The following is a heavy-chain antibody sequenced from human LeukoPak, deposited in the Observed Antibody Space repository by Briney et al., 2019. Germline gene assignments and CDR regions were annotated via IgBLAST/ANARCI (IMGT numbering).Heavy chain of an antibody. CDR2: ISSSSYA. Sequence: GGSLRLSCAASGFTFSDYYMSWIRQAPGKGLEWISFISSSSYAKYADSVKGRFTISRDNAKNSLYLQMNSLRAEDTAVYYCARDDYAWGNYWGQGTLVTVSS. CDR3: ARDDYAWGNY. J-gene: IGHJ4*02. CDR1: GFTFSDYY. D-gene: IGHD3-16*01. V-gene: IGHV3-11*05.